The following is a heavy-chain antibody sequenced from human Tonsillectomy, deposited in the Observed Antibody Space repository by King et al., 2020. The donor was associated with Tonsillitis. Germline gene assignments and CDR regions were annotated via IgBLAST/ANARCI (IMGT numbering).Heavy chain of an antibody. CDR2: IYYRGST. CDR3: ASQYSRSSVPIYYYYFYMDV. V-gene: IGHV4-39*01. J-gene: IGHJ6*03. D-gene: IGHD6-6*01. Sequence: QLQESGPGLVKPSETLSLTCTVSGGSISSSSYYWGWIRQPPGKGLEWIGSIYYRGSTYYNPSLKSRVTISVDTSKNQFSLKLSSVTAADTAVYYCASQYSRSSVPIYYYYFYMDVWGKGTTVTVSS. CDR1: GGSISSSSYY.